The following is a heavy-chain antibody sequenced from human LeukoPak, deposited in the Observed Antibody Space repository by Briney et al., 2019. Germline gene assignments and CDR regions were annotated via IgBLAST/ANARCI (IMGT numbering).Heavy chain of an antibody. J-gene: IGHJ4*02. V-gene: IGHV4-39*07. D-gene: IGHD3-10*01. CDR2: IYYSGST. CDR1: GGSISSSSYY. Sequence: PSETLSLTCTVSGGSISSSSYYWGWIRQPPGKGLEWIGSIYYSGSTYYNPSLKSRVTISVDTSKNQFSLKLSSVTAADTAVYYCARPRGYYGSGSYYRYFDYWGQGTLVTVSS. CDR3: ARPRGYYGSGSYYRYFDY.